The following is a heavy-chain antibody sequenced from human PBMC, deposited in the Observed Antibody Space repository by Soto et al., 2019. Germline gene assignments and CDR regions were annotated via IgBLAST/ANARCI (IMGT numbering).Heavy chain of an antibody. CDR1: GFTFGDYA. V-gene: IGHV3-49*03. D-gene: IGHD3-3*01. Sequence: GGSLRLSCTASGFTFGDYAMSWFRQAPGKGLEWVGFIRSKAYGGTTEYAASVKGRFTISRDDSKSIAHLQMNSLKTEDTAVYYCTRDGQSSGYYITTFDYWGQGTLVTVSS. J-gene: IGHJ4*02. CDR3: TRDGQSSGYYITTFDY. CDR2: IRSKAYGGTT.